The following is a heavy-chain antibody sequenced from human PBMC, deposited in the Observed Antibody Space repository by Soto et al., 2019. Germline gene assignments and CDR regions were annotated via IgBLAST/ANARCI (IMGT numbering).Heavy chain of an antibody. CDR2: INPNSGGT. CDR1: GYTFTGYY. J-gene: IGHJ6*02. CDR3: AREDTAMVRSDYYYALDV. D-gene: IGHD5-18*01. Sequence: QVQLVQSGAEVKKPETSVKVSCTASGYTFTGYYMHWVRQAPGQGLEWMGWINPNSGGTNYAQKFQGWVTMTRDTSISTAYMELSRLRSDDTAVYFCAREDTAMVRSDYYYALDVWGQGTTVTVSS. V-gene: IGHV1-2*04.